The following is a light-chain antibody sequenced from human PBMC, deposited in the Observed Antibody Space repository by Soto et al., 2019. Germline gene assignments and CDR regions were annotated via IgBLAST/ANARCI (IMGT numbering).Light chain of an antibody. J-gene: IGLJ3*02. Sequence: QSALTQPRSVSGSPGQSVTISCTGTSSDVGGYNYVSWYQQHPGKAPKLMIYEVSNRPSGVSNRFSGSKSGNTASLTISGLQAEDEADYYCSSYTSSSTLEWVFGGGTKVTVL. CDR2: EVS. CDR3: SSYTSSSTLEWV. V-gene: IGLV2-14*01. CDR1: SSDVGGYNY.